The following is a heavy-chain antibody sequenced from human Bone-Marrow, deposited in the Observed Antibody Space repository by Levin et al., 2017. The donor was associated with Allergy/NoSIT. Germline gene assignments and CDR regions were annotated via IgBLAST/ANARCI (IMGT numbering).Heavy chain of an antibody. D-gene: IGHD1-26*01. Sequence: KPGGSLRLSCAASGFTFSSAWMSLVRQAPGKGLEWVGRIKSKTDGGTTHYAAPVKGRFTISRDDSKNTLYLQMDNLKSEDTAVYYCTTTARIVPPVRDWYFDLWGPGTLVTVSS. CDR1: GFTFSSAW. J-gene: IGHJ2*01. V-gene: IGHV3-15*01. CDR3: TTTARIVPPVRDWYFDL. CDR2: IKSKTDGGTT.